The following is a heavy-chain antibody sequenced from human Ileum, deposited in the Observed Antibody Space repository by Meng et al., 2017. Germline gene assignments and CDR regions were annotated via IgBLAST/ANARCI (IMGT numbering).Heavy chain of an antibody. D-gene: IGHD1-26*01. Sequence: QRAGPGLVMPTRPLSLTCMCSGGRYSSGSYYWSWIRQAAGKGLEWIGRIYTSGSTNYNPSLKSRVTITVDTSKNQFSLKLSSGTAADTAVYYCARDKGGATGVFNYWGQGTLVTVSS. CDR2: IYTSGST. CDR3: ARDKGGATGVFNY. V-gene: IGHV4-61*02. J-gene: IGHJ4*02. CDR1: GGRYSSGSYY.